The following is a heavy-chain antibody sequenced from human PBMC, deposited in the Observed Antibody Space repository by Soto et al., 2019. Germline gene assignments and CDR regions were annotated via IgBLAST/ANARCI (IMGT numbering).Heavy chain of an antibody. Sequence: QVQLVQSGAEVQKPGSSVKVSCKASGCTFSSYAISWVRQATGQGLEWMGGIIPIFGTANYAQKFQGRVTITADESTSTAYMELSSLRSEDTAVYYCARGPTAPYYYYYGMDVWGQVTTVTVSS. V-gene: IGHV1-69*01. D-gene: IGHD5-18*01. CDR1: GCTFSSYA. CDR3: ARGPTAPYYYYYGMDV. J-gene: IGHJ6*02. CDR2: IIPIFGTA.